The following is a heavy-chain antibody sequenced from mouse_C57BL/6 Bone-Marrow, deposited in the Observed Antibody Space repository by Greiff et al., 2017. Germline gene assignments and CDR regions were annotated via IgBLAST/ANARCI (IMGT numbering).Heavy chain of an antibody. V-gene: IGHV1-59*01. CDR2: IDPSDSYT. J-gene: IGHJ3*01. CDR1: GYTFTSYW. CDR3: ARWAY. Sequence: QVQLQQPGAELVRPGTSVKLSCKASGYTFTSYWMHWVKQRPGQGLEWIGVIDPSDSYTNSNQKFKGKATLTVDTSSSTAYMQLSSLTSEDSAVYYCARWAYWGQGTLVTVSA.